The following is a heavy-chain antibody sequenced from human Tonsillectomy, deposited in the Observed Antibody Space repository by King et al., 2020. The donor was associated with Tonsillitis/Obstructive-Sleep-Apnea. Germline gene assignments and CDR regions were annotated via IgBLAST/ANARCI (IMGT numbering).Heavy chain of an antibody. CDR3: AKAPGPIVVVPWANRAQGLDYYMDV. CDR2: ISWNSGNI. D-gene: IGHD2-2*01. J-gene: IGHJ6*03. Sequence: VQLVESGGGLVQPGRSLRLSCAASGFTFDDYAMHWVRQAPGKGLEWVSGISWNSGNIGYAASVKGRFTISRDNAKNSLYLQMNSLRPEDTALYYCAKAPGPIVVVPWANRAQGLDYYMDVWGKGTTVTVAS. CDR1: GFTFDDYA. V-gene: IGHV3-9*01.